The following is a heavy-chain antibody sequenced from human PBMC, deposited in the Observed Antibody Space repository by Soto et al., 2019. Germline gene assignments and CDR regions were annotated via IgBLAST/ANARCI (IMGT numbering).Heavy chain of an antibody. CDR3: ARRTAWSEPGNYYGMDV. D-gene: IGHD1-1*01. V-gene: IGHV5-51*01. J-gene: IGHJ6*02. CDR1: GYSFTSYW. Sequence: PGASLKISCKGSGYSFTSYWIGWVRQMPGKGLEWMGIIYPGDSDTRYSPSFQGQVTISADKSISTAYLQWSSLKASDTAMYYCARRTAWSEPGNYYGMDVWGQGTTVTVSS. CDR2: IYPGDSDT.